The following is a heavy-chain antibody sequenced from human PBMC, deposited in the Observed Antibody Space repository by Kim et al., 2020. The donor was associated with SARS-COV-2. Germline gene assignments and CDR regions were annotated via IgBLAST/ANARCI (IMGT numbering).Heavy chain of an antibody. CDR1: GYTFTSYG. CDR2: VSAYNGNT. CDR3: ARSDWGGYDPGFDY. D-gene: IGHD5-12*01. V-gene: IGHV1-18*01. J-gene: IGHJ4*02. Sequence: ASVKVSCKASGYTFTSYGISWVRQAPGHGLQWMGWVSAYNGNTNYAQKLQGRVTMTTDTSTSTAYMELRSLRSDDTAVYYCARSDWGGYDPGFDYWGQGTLVTVSS.